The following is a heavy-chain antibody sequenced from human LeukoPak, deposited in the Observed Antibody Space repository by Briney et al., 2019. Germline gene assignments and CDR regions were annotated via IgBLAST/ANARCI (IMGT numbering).Heavy chain of an antibody. V-gene: IGHV1-69*05. Sequence: SVKVSCKASGDTFSSYAISWVRQAPGQGLEWMGGIIPIFGTANYAQKFQGRVTITTDESTSTAYMELSSLRSEDTAVYYCARVIMADYYYYYMDVWGKGTTVTVSS. CDR2: IIPIFGTA. J-gene: IGHJ6*03. CDR1: GDTFSSYA. D-gene: IGHD3-16*01. CDR3: ARVIMADYYYYYMDV.